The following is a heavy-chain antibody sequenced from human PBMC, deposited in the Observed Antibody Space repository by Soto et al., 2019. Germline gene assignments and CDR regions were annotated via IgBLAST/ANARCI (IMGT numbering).Heavy chain of an antibody. Sequence: PPETLSLTCTVSGGSVSSGSYYWSWIRQPPGKGLEWIGYIYYSGSTNYNPSLKSRVTISVDTSKNQFSLKLSSVTAADTAVYQCARDRRNYYYGMDVWGQGTTVTVS. CDR1: GGSVSSGSYY. V-gene: IGHV4-61*01. CDR3: ARDRRNYYYGMDV. J-gene: IGHJ6*02. CDR2: IYYSGST.